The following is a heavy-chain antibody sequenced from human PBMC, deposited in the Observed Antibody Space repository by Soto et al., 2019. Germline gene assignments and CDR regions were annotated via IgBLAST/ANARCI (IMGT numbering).Heavy chain of an antibody. CDR1: GFAVSSNH. V-gene: IGHV3-53*02. CDR2: IHSDGDRNPGAT. D-gene: IGHD6-6*01. J-gene: IGHJ4*02. Sequence: EVQMEESGGGLIQPGGSLSLSCAASGFAVSSNHMNWVRQAPGKGLECVALIHSDGDRNPGATYYADSVKGRFTISRDNSKNTLYLQMNSLRAEDSAVYYGASDVGSSYFDYWGQGILVTVSS. CDR3: ASDVGSSYFDY.